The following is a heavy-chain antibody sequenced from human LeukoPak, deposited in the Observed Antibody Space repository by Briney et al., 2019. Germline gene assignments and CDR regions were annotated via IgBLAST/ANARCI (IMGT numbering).Heavy chain of an antibody. CDR3: AKVQTPYCSSTSCYNFDY. J-gene: IGHJ4*02. CDR1: GFTFSSYA. D-gene: IGHD2-2*02. CDR2: ISGSGGST. Sequence: GGSLRPSCAASGFTFSSYAMSWVRQAPGKGLEWVSAISGSGGSTYYADSVKGRFTISRDNSKNTLYLQINSLRAEDTAVYYCAKVQTPYCSSTSCYNFDYWGQGTLVTVSS. V-gene: IGHV3-23*01.